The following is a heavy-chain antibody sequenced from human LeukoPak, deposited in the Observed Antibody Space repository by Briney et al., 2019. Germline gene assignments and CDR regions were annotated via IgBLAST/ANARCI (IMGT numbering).Heavy chain of an antibody. Sequence: GGSLRLSCAASGFTFTNNFMSWVRQVPGKGLEWVAFIRFDGSHKYYADSVKGRFTISRDNSKNTLYLQMNSLRVEDTAVYYCAKITDGELRRFDYWGQGTRVTVSS. CDR2: IRFDGSHK. CDR3: AKITDGELRRFDY. J-gene: IGHJ4*02. D-gene: IGHD1-26*01. V-gene: IGHV3-30*02. CDR1: GFTFTNNF.